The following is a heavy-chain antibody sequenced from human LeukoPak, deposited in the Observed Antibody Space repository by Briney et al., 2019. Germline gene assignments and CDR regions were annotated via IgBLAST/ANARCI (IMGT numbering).Heavy chain of an antibody. D-gene: IGHD2-15*01. V-gene: IGHV3-23*01. CDR3: AKTTTGYSSGRYPAWPIDY. CDR2: IFGSGGSA. Sequence: GGSLRLSCAASGFTFDDYAMHWVRQAPGKGLEWVSGIFGSGGSAHYADSVKGRFTISRDNSKNTVYLQMDSLRAEDTATYYCAKTTTGYSSGRYPAWPIDYWGQGTLVTVSS. CDR1: GFTFDDYA. J-gene: IGHJ4*02.